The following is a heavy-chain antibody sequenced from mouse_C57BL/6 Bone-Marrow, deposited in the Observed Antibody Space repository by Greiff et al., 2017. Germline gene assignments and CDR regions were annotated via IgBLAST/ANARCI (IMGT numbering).Heavy chain of an antibody. V-gene: IGHV1-52*01. CDR3: ARGGTTVVDWYFDV. J-gene: IGHJ1*03. CDR2: IDPSDSET. Sequence: QVQLQQPGAELVRPGSSVKLSCKASGYTFTSYRMHWVKQRPIQGLEWIGNIDPSDSETHYNQKFKDKATLTVDKSSSTAYMQLSSLTSEDSAVYYCARGGTTVVDWYFDVWGTGTTVTVSS. D-gene: IGHD1-1*01. CDR1: GYTFTSYR.